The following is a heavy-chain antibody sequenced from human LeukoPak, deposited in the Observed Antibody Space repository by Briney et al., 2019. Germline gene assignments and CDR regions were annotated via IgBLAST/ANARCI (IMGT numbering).Heavy chain of an antibody. Sequence: ASVKVSCKASGYTFTSYGISWVRQAPGQGLERMGWISAYNGNTNYAQKLQGRVTMTTDTSTSTAYMELRSLRSDDTAVYYCARTSDSSVSYYYYGMDVWGQGTTVTVSS. CDR1: GYTFTSYG. V-gene: IGHV1-18*01. J-gene: IGHJ6*02. CDR2: ISAYNGNT. CDR3: ARTSDSSVSYYYYGMDV. D-gene: IGHD3-22*01.